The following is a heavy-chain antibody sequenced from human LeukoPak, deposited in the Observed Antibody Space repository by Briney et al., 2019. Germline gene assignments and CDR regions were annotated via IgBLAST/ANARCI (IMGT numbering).Heavy chain of an antibody. CDR3: ASVTEGY. Sequence: GGSLRLSCAVSGFTFSRYRMNWVRQAPGKGLEWVSSISSSSSYIYDADSVKGRFTISRDNAKNSLYLQMNSLRAEDTAVYYCASVTEGYWGQGTLVTVSS. CDR1: GFTFSRYR. CDR2: ISSSSSYI. V-gene: IGHV3-21*01. J-gene: IGHJ4*02. D-gene: IGHD2-21*02.